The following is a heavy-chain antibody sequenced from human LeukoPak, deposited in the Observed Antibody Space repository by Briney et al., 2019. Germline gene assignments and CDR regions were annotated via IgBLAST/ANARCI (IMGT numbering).Heavy chain of an antibody. CDR2: ISSGDRTI. CDR1: GFTFSDYY. D-gene: IGHD2-15*01. J-gene: IGHJ3*02. Sequence: GGSLRLSCAASGFTFSDYYMSWIRQAPGKGLEWVSYISSGDRTIYYADSVKGRFTMSRDNAKNSLYLQMNSLRAEDTAVYYCARPVVAATTPDTFDIWGQGTMVTVSS. CDR3: ARPVVAATTPDTFDI. V-gene: IGHV3-11*04.